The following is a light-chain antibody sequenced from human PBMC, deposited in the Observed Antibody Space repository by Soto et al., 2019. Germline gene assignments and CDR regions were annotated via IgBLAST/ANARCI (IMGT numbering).Light chain of an antibody. CDR2: GAS. V-gene: IGKV3-20*01. J-gene: IGKJ1*01. CDR3: QQYGSSPQT. CDR1: QSVSSSY. Sequence: EIVLTQSPGTLSLSTGERATLSCRASQSVSSSYLAWYQQKPGQAPRLLIYGASSRATGILDRFSGSGSGTDFTLTISRLEPEDFAVYYCQQYGSSPQTFGQGTKVDIK.